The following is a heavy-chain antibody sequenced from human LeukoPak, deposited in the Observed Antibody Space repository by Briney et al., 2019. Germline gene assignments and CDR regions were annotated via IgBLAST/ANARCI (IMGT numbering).Heavy chain of an antibody. Sequence: ASVKVSCKASGYTSTSYGISWVRQAPGQGLEWMGWISAYNGNTNYAQKLQGRVTMTTDTSTSTACMELRSLRSDDTAVYYCARAPLVYANDYWGQGTLVTVSS. CDR3: ARAPLVYANDY. J-gene: IGHJ4*02. CDR1: GYTSTSYG. V-gene: IGHV1-18*01. CDR2: ISAYNGNT. D-gene: IGHD3-10*01.